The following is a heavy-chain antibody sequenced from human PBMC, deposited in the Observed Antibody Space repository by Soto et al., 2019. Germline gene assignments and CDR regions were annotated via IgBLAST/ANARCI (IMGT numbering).Heavy chain of an antibody. D-gene: IGHD5-18*01. CDR1: GGTFSSYA. Sequence: GASVMVSCKASGGTFSSYAISWVRQAPGQGLEWMGGIIPIFGTANYAQKFQGRVTITADKSTSTAYMELSSLRSEDTAVYYCAREGEFRTGGYSYDAFDIWGQGTMVTVSS. CDR3: AREGEFRTGGYSYDAFDI. CDR2: IIPIFGTA. J-gene: IGHJ3*02. V-gene: IGHV1-69*06.